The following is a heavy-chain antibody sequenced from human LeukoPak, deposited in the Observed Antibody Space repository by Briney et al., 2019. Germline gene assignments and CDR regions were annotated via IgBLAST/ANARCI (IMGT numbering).Heavy chain of an antibody. V-gene: IGHV4-59*01. CDR2: IYYSGST. CDR3: ARMEGHSSSPLDY. D-gene: IGHD6-13*01. J-gene: IGHJ4*02. Sequence: PSETLSLTCTVSGGSIGSYYWSWIRQPPGKGLEWIGYIYYSGSTNYNPSLKSRVTISVDTSKNQFSLKLSFVTAADTAVYYCARMEGHSSSPLDYWGQGTLVTVSS. CDR1: GGSIGSYY.